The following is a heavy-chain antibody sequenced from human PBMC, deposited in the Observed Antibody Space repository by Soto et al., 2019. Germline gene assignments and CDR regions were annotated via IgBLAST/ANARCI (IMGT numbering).Heavy chain of an antibody. J-gene: IGHJ6*02. D-gene: IGHD3-16*02. CDR3: AREPPELHDYVWGSYRYVVGMDV. Sequence: ASVKVSCKASGYTFTSYGISWVRQAPGQGLEWMGWISAYNGNTNYAQKLQGRVTMTTDTSTSTAYMELRSLRSDDTAVYYCAREPPELHDYVWGSYRYVVGMDVWGQGTTVTVSS. CDR2: ISAYNGNT. V-gene: IGHV1-18*01. CDR1: GYTFTSYG.